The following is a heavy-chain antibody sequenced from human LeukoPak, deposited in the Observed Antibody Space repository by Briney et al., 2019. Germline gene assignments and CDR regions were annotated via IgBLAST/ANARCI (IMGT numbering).Heavy chain of an antibody. Sequence: SQTLSLTXTVSGGSISSGSYYWSWIRQPAGKGLEWIGRIYTSGSTNYNPSVKSRVTISVDTSKNQFSLKLSSVTAADTAVYYCARAVKILGYCSGGSCYYYYMDVWGKGTTVTVSS. CDR2: IYTSGST. D-gene: IGHD2-15*01. CDR1: GGSISSGSYY. V-gene: IGHV4-61*02. J-gene: IGHJ6*03. CDR3: ARAVKILGYCSGGSCYYYYMDV.